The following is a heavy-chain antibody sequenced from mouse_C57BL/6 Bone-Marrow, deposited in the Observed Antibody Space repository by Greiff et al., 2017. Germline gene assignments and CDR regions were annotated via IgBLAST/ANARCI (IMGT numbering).Heavy chain of an antibody. CDR1: GYTFTSYD. V-gene: IGHV1-85*01. D-gene: IGHD1-1*01. CDR2: IYPRDGST. CDR3: ARWGNYYGSSYIDY. J-gene: IGHJ2*01. Sequence: VQGVESGPELVKPGASVKLSCKASGYTFTSYDINWVKQRPGQGLEWIGWIYPRDGSTKYNEKFKGKATLTVDTSSSTAYMELHSLTSEDSAVYFCARWGNYYGSSYIDYWGQGTTLTVSS.